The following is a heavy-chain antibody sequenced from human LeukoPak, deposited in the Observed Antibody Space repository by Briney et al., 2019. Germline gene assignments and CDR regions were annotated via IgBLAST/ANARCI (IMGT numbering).Heavy chain of an antibody. Sequence: PSETLSLTCAVSGGSISSGGYSWSWIRQPPGKGLEWIGYIYHSGSTYYNPSLKSRVAISVDRSKNQFSLKLSSVTAADTAVYSCARAFLSYFDYWGQGTLVTVSS. CDR3: ARAFLSYFDY. CDR1: GGSISSGGYS. V-gene: IGHV4-30-2*01. CDR2: IYHSGST. J-gene: IGHJ4*02.